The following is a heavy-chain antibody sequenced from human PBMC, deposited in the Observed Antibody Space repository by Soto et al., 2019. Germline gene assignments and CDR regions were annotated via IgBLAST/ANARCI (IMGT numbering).Heavy chain of an antibody. CDR1: GLSLSTSGER. Sequence: SGPTLVNPKQTLTLTCSFSGLSLSTSGERVSWIRQPPGKALEWLARIDWDEDKFYSTSLRTRLTISKDTSKNQVVLTMTNMDPLDTATYYCARIRADRSSIWFDPWGQGILVTVSS. CDR3: ARIRADRSSIWFDP. J-gene: IGHJ5*02. V-gene: IGHV2-70*04. D-gene: IGHD6-6*01. CDR2: IDWDEDK.